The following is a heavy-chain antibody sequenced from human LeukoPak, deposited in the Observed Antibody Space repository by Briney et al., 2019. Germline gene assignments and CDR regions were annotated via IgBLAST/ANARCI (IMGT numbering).Heavy chain of an antibody. D-gene: IGHD1-26*01. CDR1: GYTFTGYY. Sequence: ASVKVSCKASGYTFTGYYMHWVRQAPGQGLEWMGWINPNSGGANYAQKFQGRVTMTRDTSISTAYMELSRLRSDDTAVYYCAREGRQGWKLPDYYYYYVDVWGKGTTVTVSS. J-gene: IGHJ6*03. CDR3: AREGRQGWKLPDYYYYYVDV. CDR2: INPNSGGA. V-gene: IGHV1-2*02.